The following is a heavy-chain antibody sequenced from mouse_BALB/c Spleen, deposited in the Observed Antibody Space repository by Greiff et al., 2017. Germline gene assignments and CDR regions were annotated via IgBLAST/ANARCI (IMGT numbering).Heavy chain of an antibody. CDR3: TRVIGYDDGFDY. Sequence: VQLQQPGAELVKPGASVKLSCKASGYTFTSYKMYWVKQRPGQGLEWIGGINPSNGDTNFNEKFKSKATLTVDKSSSTAYMQRSSLTSEDSAVYDRTRVIGYDDGFDYWGQGTTLTVSS. V-gene: IGHV1S81*02. CDR1: GYTFTSYK. D-gene: IGHD2-4*01. J-gene: IGHJ2*01. CDR2: INPSNGDT.